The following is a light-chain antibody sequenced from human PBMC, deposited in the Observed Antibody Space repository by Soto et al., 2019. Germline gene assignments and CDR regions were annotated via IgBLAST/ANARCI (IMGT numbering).Light chain of an antibody. V-gene: IGKV1-8*01. CDR2: AAS. CDR3: RQYSSYPWT. J-gene: IGKJ1*01. CDR1: QGISNY. Sequence: AIRMTQSPSSLSASTGDRVTITCRASQGISNYLVWYQQKPGKTPKVLIHAASTLQSGVSSRFSGSGSGTDFTLTISSLQSEDFATYYCRQYSSYPWTFGQGTKVEV.